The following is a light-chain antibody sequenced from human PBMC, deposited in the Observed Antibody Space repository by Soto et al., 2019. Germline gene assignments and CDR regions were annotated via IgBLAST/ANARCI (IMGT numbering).Light chain of an antibody. CDR3: SSYTSTSTYV. CDR2: EVS. CDR1: SSDVGAYKY. J-gene: IGLJ1*01. V-gene: IGLV2-14*01. Sequence: QSVLTLPASVSGSTGQTITISCTGTSSDVGAYKYVSRYQQDTGKVPKCMIYEVSYRPSGVSNRFSGSKSGNTASLTISVLQTEDEGDYYCSSYTSTSTYVFGCGTKVTVL.